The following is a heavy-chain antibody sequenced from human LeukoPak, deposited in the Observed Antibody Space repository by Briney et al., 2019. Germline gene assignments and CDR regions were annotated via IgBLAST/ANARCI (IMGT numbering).Heavy chain of an antibody. D-gene: IGHD6-13*01. V-gene: IGHV3-48*02. CDR2: ISSSSSTI. Sequence: GGSLRLSCAVSGFTFSSYSMNWVRQAPGKGLEWVSYISSSSSTIYYADSVKGRFTISRDNAKNSLYLQMNSLRDEDTAVYYCARGQYSSSWYEWVYWGQGTLVTVSS. CDR1: GFTFSSYS. J-gene: IGHJ4*02. CDR3: ARGQYSSSWYEWVY.